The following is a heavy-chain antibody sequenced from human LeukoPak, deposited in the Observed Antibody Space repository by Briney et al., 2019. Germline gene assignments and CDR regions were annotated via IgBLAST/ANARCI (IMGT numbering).Heavy chain of an antibody. Sequence: PSETLSLTCAVSGGSISSSNWWSWVRQSPGKGLEWIGEIYHSGSTNYNPSLKSRVTISVDKSKNQFSLKLSSVTAADTAVYYCARERVVPAATIGYYYYGMDVWGKGTTVTVSS. V-gene: IGHV4-4*02. CDR2: IYHSGST. CDR3: ARERVVPAATIGYYYYGMDV. J-gene: IGHJ6*04. CDR1: GGSISSSNW. D-gene: IGHD2-2*01.